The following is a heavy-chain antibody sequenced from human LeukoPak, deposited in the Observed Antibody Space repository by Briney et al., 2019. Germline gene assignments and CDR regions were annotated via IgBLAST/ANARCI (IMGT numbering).Heavy chain of an antibody. V-gene: IGHV1-69*04. Sequence: SVKDSCKASGGTFSSYAISWVRQAPGQGLEWMGRIIPILGIANYAQKFQGRVTITADKSTSTAYMELSSLRSEDTAVYYCARMVVGELDYWGQGTLVTVSS. D-gene: IGHD1-26*01. CDR2: IIPILGIA. J-gene: IGHJ4*02. CDR3: ARMVVGELDY. CDR1: GGTFSSYA.